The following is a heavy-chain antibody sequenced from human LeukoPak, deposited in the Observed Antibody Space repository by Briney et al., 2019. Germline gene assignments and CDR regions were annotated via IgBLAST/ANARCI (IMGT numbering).Heavy chain of an antibody. CDR2: ISSSSSTI. CDR3: ARDLTAGY. D-gene: IGHD3-9*01. Sequence: QSGGSLRLSCAASGFTFSSYSMNWVRQAPGKGLEWVSYISSSSSTIYYADSVKGRFTISRDNAKNSLYLQMNSLRAEDTAVYYCARDLTAGYWGQGTLVTVSS. CDR1: GFTFSSYS. V-gene: IGHV3-48*01. J-gene: IGHJ4*02.